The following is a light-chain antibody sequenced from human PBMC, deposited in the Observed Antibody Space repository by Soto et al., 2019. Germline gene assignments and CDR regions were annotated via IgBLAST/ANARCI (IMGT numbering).Light chain of an antibody. CDR2: DVS. Sequence: QSALTQPASVSGSPGQSITISCTGTSSDVGGYNYVSWYQQHPGKAPKLMIYDVSNRPSGVSNRFSGSKSGNTASLTISGLHAEDEADYYCSSYTSSSLYVFGTGTKVTVI. V-gene: IGLV2-14*01. CDR1: SSDVGGYNY. CDR3: SSYTSSSLYV. J-gene: IGLJ1*01.